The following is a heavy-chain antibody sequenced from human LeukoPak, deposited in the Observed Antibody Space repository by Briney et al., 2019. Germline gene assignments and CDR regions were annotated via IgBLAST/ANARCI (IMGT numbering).Heavy chain of an antibody. CDR3: ARESGSSSSDYYYGMDV. CDR2: INPSGGNT. D-gene: IGHD6-6*01. CDR1: GYTFTSYY. Sequence: GASVKVSCKASGYTFTSYYMHWVRQAPGQGLEWMGTINPSGGNTSYAQKFQGRVTMTRDTSTSTVYMELSSLRSEDTAVYYCARESGSSSSDYYYGMDVWGQGTTVTVSS. V-gene: IGHV1-46*01. J-gene: IGHJ6*02.